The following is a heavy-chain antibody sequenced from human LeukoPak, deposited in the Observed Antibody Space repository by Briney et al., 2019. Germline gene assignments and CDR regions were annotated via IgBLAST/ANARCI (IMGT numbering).Heavy chain of an antibody. V-gene: IGHV4-39*01. CDR3: ARLPVFGVTQLADY. J-gene: IGHJ4*02. Sequence: TSETLSLTCTVSGGSISSSSYYWGWIRQPPAKALKWIGSIYYSGSTYYKPSLKCRVTISIDTSKNQFSPKLSSVTAPYTARTHCARLPVFGVTQLADYWGQGTLVTVSS. CDR1: GGSISSSSYY. D-gene: IGHD3-3*01. CDR2: IYYSGST.